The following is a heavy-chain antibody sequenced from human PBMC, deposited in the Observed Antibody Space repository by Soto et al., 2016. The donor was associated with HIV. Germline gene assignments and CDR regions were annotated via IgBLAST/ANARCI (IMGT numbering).Heavy chain of an antibody. Sequence: QVQLVQSGAAVKKPGASVKVSCKVSGYTLTELSMHWVRQAPGKGLEWMGSFDPEYGETIYAQKFQGRVTMTEDTSTDTAYMELSSLRSEDTAVYFCATFHPLIVVIPAAKVAFDIWGQGTMVIVSS. CDR1: GYTLTELS. V-gene: IGHV1-24*01. D-gene: IGHD2-2*01. CDR2: FDPEYGET. J-gene: IGHJ3*02. CDR3: ATFHPLIVVIPAAKVAFDI.